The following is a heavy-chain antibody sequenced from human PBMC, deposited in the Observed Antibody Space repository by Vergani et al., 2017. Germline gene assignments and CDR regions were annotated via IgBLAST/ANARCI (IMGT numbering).Heavy chain of an antibody. Sequence: QVQLVQSGAEVKKAGSSVKLSCTASGDTFNSYAFNWVRQAPGQGLEWMGGIIPFLGIEKYAQTFQGRVTIFADGSTSTVFMELSSLNSDDTAVYYCARASHDTKKYSFFYYMDLWGTGTTVTVSS. V-gene: IGHV1-69*01. CDR2: IIPFLGIE. D-gene: IGHD1-1*01. J-gene: IGHJ6*03. CDR1: GDTFNSYA. CDR3: ARASHDTKKYSFFYYMDL.